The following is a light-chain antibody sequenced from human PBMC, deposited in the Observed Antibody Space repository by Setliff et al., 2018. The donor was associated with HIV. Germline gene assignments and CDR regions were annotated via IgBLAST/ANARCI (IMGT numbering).Light chain of an antibody. J-gene: IGLJ1*01. CDR1: SSGVGGYNY. Sequence: QSALTQPASVSGSPGQSITMSCTGTSSGVGGYNYVSWYQQHPGKAPKLIIYEVSNRPSGVSNRFSGSKSGNTASLTISGLQAGDEADYYCSSYTSIYTYVFGTGTKVTVL. V-gene: IGLV2-14*01. CDR2: EVS. CDR3: SSYTSIYTYV.